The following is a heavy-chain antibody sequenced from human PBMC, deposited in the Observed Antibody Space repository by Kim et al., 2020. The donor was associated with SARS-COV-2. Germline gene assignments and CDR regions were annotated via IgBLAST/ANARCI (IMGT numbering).Heavy chain of an antibody. J-gene: IGHJ3*02. V-gene: IGHV3-23*01. Sequence: DSGKSRCTTSRDNSKNAPYLQMNSLRAEDTAVYYCAKSSLIGLVKLHFDIWGQGTMVTVSS. CDR3: AKSSLIGLVKLHFDI. D-gene: IGHD3-9*01.